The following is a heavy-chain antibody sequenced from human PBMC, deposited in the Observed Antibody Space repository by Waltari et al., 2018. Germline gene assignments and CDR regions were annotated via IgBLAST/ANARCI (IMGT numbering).Heavy chain of an antibody. Sequence: QVQLQESVPVLVKPSETLSLTCTVSGGSISSHYWSSIRQPPGKGLEWSGDIYYRGCTNYNPSLKSRVTISVDTSKNQFSLKLSSVTAEDTAVYYCARCVGYCTNGGCGRNWFDPWGQGTLVTVSS. V-gene: IGHV4-59*11. D-gene: IGHD2-8*01. CDR2: IYYRGCT. J-gene: IGHJ5*02. CDR1: GGSISSHY. CDR3: ARCVGYCTNGGCGRNWFDP.